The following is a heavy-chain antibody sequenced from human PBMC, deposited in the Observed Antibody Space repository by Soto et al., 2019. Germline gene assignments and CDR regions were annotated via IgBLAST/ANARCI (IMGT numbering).Heavy chain of an antibody. CDR2: VSGSGGST. D-gene: IGHD2-15*01. Sequence: GGSLRLSCAASGFIFSTYAMNWVRQAPGKGLEWVSAVSGSGGSTYYADSVKGRFTISRDNSKNALYLQMNSLRVEDTAVYHCAKGWSDYFDSWGQGTLVTVSS. J-gene: IGHJ4*02. CDR1: GFIFSTYA. V-gene: IGHV3-23*01. CDR3: AKGWSDYFDS.